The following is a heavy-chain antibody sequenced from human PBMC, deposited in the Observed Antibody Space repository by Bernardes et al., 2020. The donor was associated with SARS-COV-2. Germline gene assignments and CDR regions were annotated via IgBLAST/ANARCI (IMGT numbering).Heavy chain of an antibody. Sequence: SETLSLTCAVYGGSFSGYYWSWIRQPPGKGLEWIGEINHSGSTNYNPSLKSRVTISVDTSKNQFSLKLSSVTAADTAVYYCARGRPAAAGSLRWFDPWGQGTLVTVSS. V-gene: IGHV4-34*01. CDR2: INHSGST. CDR3: ARGRPAAAGSLRWFDP. D-gene: IGHD6-13*01. CDR1: GGSFSGYY. J-gene: IGHJ5*02.